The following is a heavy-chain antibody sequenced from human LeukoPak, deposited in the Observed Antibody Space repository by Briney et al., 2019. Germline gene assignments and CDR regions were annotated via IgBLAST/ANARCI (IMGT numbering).Heavy chain of an antibody. CDR3: ARVRRPLLRFLEWFFFDY. CDR1: GGSFSGYY. J-gene: IGHJ4*02. D-gene: IGHD3-3*01. V-gene: IGHV4-34*01. Sequence: SETLSLTCAVYGGSFSGYYWSWIRQPPGKGLEWIGEINHSGSTNYNPSLKSRVIISVDTSKNQFSLKLSSVTAADTAVYYCARVRRPLLRFLEWFFFDYWGQGTLVTVSS. CDR2: INHSGST.